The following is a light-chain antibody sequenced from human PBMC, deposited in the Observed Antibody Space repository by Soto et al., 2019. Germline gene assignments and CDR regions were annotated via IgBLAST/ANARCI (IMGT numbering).Light chain of an antibody. J-gene: IGKJ1*01. CDR3: QQYDSYWT. CDR2: KAS. V-gene: IGKV1-5*03. Sequence: DIQMTQSPSTLSASVGDRVTITCRASQSISDWLAWYQRKPGKAPKLLIYKASSLESGVPSRFSGSGAGTEITLTISGLQYDYVVTYYCQQYDSYWTFGQGTKVEI. CDR1: QSISDW.